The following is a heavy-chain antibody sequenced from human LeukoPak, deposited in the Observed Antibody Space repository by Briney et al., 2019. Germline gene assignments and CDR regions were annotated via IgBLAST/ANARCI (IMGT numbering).Heavy chain of an antibody. Sequence: GGSLRLSCAASGFTFSSYWMSWVRQAAGKGLEWVANINQDESEKYYVDSVKGRFTISRDNARNSLYLQVNSLRADDTALYYCARGRDVDYWGQGTLVIVSS. CDR2: INQDESEK. V-gene: IGHV3-7*03. CDR3: ARGRDVDY. CDR1: GFTFSSYW. J-gene: IGHJ4*02.